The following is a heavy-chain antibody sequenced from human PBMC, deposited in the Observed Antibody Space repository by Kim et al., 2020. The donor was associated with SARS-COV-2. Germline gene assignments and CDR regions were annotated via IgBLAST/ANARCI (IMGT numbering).Heavy chain of an antibody. J-gene: IGHJ4*02. V-gene: IGHV4-4*02. Sequence: SETLSLTCAVSGGSISSSNWWSWVRQPPGKGLEWIGEIYHSGSTNYNPSLKSRVTISVDKSKNQFSLKLSSVTAADTAVYYCARNTYYYGSGSYFAAYYFDYWGQGTLVTVSS. D-gene: IGHD3-10*01. CDR1: GGSISSSNW. CDR3: ARNTYYYGSGSYFAAYYFDY. CDR2: IYHSGST.